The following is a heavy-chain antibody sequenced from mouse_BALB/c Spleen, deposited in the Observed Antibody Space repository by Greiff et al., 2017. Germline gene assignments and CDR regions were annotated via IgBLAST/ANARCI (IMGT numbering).Heavy chain of an antibody. CDR1: GFSLTSYG. V-gene: IGHV2-2*02. Sequence: VQLQQSGPGLVQPSQSLSITCTVSGFSLTSYGVHWVRQSPGKGLEWLGVIWSGGSTDYNAAFISRLSISKDNSKSQVFFKMNSLQANDTAIYYCARTIYYGDAMDYWGQGTSVTVSS. D-gene: IGHD2-1*01. CDR2: IWSGGST. CDR3: ARTIYYGDAMDY. J-gene: IGHJ4*01.